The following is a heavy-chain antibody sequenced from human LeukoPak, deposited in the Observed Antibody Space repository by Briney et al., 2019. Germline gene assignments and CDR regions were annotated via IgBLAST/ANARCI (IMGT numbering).Heavy chain of an antibody. Sequence: SETLSLTCTVSGGSISSYYWSWIRQPAGKGLEWIGRIYTSGSANYNPSLKSRVTISVDTSKNQFSLTLGSLTAADTAVYYCVRGERLGPDIWGQGTLVTVSS. J-gene: IGHJ3*02. D-gene: IGHD3-16*01. CDR1: GGSISSYY. CDR2: IYTSGSA. V-gene: IGHV4-4*07. CDR3: VRGERLGPDI.